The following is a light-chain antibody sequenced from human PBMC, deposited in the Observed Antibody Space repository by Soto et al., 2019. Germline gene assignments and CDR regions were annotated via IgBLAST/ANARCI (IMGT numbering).Light chain of an antibody. CDR3: QHFNSYPLT. CDR2: DTS. V-gene: IGKV1-9*01. CDR1: QGISIY. Sequence: DIQLTQSPSFLSVSVGDRVTITCRASQGISIYFAWYQQKPGKAPNLLIYDTSSLQTGVPSRFSGSGSGTEFTLTISSLQPEDFATYYCQHFNSYPLTFGGGTKVEIK. J-gene: IGKJ4*01.